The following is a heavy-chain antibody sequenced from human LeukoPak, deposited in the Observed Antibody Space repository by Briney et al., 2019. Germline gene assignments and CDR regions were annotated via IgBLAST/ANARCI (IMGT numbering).Heavy chain of an antibody. J-gene: IGHJ4*02. Sequence: GGSLRLSCAAYGFTFSTYGMHWVRQAPGKGLEWVAVISYDGSHKYYADSVKGRFTISRDNSKNTLNLQMNSLRAEDTAVYYCAKDPTHYRVWDYYETIGLSYWGQGTLVTVSS. D-gene: IGHD3-22*01. CDR3: AKDPTHYRVWDYYETIGLSY. CDR2: ISYDGSHK. V-gene: IGHV3-30*18. CDR1: GFTFSTYG.